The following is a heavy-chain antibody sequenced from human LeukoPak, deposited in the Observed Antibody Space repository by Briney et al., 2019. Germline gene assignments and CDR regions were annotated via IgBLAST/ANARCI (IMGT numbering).Heavy chain of an antibody. Sequence: SETLSLTCTVSGGSISSSSYYWGWIRQPPGKGLEWIGSIYYSGSTYYNPSLKSRVTISVDTSKNQFSLKLSSVTAADTAVYYCARLILLWFGESPVFDYWGQGTLVTVSS. CDR1: GGSISSSSYY. CDR3: ARLILLWFGESPVFDY. D-gene: IGHD3-10*01. V-gene: IGHV4-39*01. CDR2: IYYSGST. J-gene: IGHJ4*02.